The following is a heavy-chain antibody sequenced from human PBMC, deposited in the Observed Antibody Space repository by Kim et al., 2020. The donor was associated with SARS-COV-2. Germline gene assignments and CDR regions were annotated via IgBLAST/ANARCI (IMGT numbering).Heavy chain of an antibody. CDR1: GYTFTDHT. Sequence: ASVKVSGKASGYTFTDHTIYWVRQAPGQRLEWRGWINAGNGNTKYSQKLQGRVTITRDTSANTAYMKLSSLRPEDTALYYCARSRPGPISMIRGVIPRPFDPWGQGTLVTVSS. CDR2: INAGNGNT. V-gene: IGHV1-3*01. J-gene: IGHJ5*02. CDR3: ARSRPGPISMIRGVIPRPFDP. D-gene: IGHD3-10*01.